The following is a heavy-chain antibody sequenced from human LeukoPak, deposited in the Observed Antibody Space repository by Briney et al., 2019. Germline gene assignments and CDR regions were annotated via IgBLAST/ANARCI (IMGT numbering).Heavy chain of an antibody. Sequence: SQTVTLMCSVSGDPMHSGGDYWSSGRQHPAKGLEWIGYIFSTGNTYYNPSLKSRLTISVDTSKNRFSLQLSFVTAADTAVYYCARTRLRGDPFDDWGQGTLVTVSS. D-gene: IGHD2-21*02. V-gene: IGHV4-31*03. CDR1: GDPMHSGGDY. J-gene: IGHJ4*02. CDR3: ARTRLRGDPFDD. CDR2: IFSTGNT.